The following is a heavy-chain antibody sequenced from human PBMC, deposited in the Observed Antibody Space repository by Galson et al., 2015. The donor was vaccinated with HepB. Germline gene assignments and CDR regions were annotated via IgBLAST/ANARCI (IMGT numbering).Heavy chain of an antibody. J-gene: IGHJ6*02. CDR2: ISSSSSYI. D-gene: IGHD2-15*01. Sequence: SLRLSCAASGFTFSSYSMNWVRQAPGKGLEWVSSISSSSSYIYYADSVKGRFTISRDNTKNSLYLQMNSLRAEDTAVYYCASSTVAASRDYHYYGMDVWGQGTTVTVSS. CDR3: ASSTVAASRDYHYYGMDV. V-gene: IGHV3-21*01. CDR1: GFTFSSYS.